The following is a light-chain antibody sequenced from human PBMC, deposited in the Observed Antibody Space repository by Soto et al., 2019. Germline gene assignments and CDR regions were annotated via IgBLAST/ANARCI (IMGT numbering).Light chain of an antibody. J-gene: IGKJ4*01. Sequence: EIVLTQSPATLSLSPGERATLSCRASQSVSSYLASYQQKPGQAPSLLTYDASSRATGNPARFSGSGSGTDFTLTISSLEPEDFAVYYCQQRSNWPLTFGGGTKVEIK. CDR1: QSVSSY. V-gene: IGKV3-11*01. CDR3: QQRSNWPLT. CDR2: DAS.